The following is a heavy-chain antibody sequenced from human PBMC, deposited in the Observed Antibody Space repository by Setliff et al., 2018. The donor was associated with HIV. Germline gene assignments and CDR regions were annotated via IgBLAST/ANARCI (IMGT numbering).Heavy chain of an antibody. V-gene: IGHV3-7*01. CDR2: IKQDGSEK. D-gene: IGHD2-2*02. CDR1: GFTFSSYS. CDR3: ARDAAAPAAIEGAFDI. J-gene: IGHJ3*02. Sequence: GGSLRLSCAASGFTFSSYSMNWVRQAPGKGLEWVANIKQDGSEKYYVDSVKGRFTISRDNTKNSLYLQLNSLRAEDTAVYYCARDAAAPAAIEGAFDIWGQGTMVTVSS.